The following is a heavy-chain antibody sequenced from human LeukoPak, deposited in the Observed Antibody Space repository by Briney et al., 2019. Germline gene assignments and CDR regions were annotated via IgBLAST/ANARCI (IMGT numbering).Heavy chain of an antibody. V-gene: IGHV3-33*01. CDR3: ARALVVVVAATRYYYYGMDV. Sequence: PGRSLRLSCAASGFTFSSYGMHWVRQAPGKGLEWVAVIWYDGSNKYYADSVKGRFTISRDNSKNTLYLQMNSLRAEDTAVYYCARALVVVVAATRYYYYGMDVWGQGTTVTVSS. J-gene: IGHJ6*02. CDR2: IWYDGSNK. CDR1: GFTFSSYG. D-gene: IGHD2-15*01.